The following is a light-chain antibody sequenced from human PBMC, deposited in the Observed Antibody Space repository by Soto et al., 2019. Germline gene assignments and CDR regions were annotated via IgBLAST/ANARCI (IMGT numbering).Light chain of an antibody. Sequence: DIQMTQSPSSVSASVGDRVTLTCRASQNIGYLLAWYQQKPGKAPKLLIYFGSNLQTGVPSRFSGSGSGTDFTLTISSLQPEDLATYYCQQADSFPLTFGRGARVEIK. J-gene: IGKJ4*01. CDR3: QQADSFPLT. V-gene: IGKV1-12*01. CDR1: QNIGYL. CDR2: FGS.